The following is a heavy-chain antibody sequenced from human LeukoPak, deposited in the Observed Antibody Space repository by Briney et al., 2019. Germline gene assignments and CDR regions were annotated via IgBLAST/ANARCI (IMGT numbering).Heavy chain of an antibody. V-gene: IGHV1-2*02. CDR2: INPNSGGT. CDR1: GYTFTGYY. D-gene: IGHD3-3*01. CDR3: ARDRFSTIFGGFDP. J-gene: IGHJ5*02. Sequence: GASVKVSCKAPGYTFTGYYMHWVRQAPGQGLEWMGWINPNSGGTNYAQKFQGRVTMTRDTSISTAYMELSRLRSDDTAVYYCARDRFSTIFGGFDPWGQGTLVTVSS.